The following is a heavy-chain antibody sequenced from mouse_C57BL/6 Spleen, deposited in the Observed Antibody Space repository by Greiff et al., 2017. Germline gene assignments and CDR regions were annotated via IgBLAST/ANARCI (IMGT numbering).Heavy chain of an antibody. Sequence: DVKLVESGGGLVKPGGSLKLSCAASGFTFSSYTMSWVRQTPEKRLEWVATISGGGGNTYYPDSVKGRFTISRDNAKNTLYLQMSSLRSEDTALYYCARVITTGSFDYWGQGTTLTVSS. CDR2: ISGGGGNT. CDR1: GFTFSSYT. CDR3: ARVITTGSFDY. D-gene: IGHD1-1*01. J-gene: IGHJ2*01. V-gene: IGHV5-9*01.